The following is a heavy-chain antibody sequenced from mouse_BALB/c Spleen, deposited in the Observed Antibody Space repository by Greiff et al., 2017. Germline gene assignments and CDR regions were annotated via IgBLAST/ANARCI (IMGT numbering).Heavy chain of an antibody. J-gene: IGHJ3*01. CDR3: ARDPSGSDYGWFAY. CDR2: ICAGGST. Sequence: VQLVESGPGLVAPSHCLSITCTASGFSFTSYCVHWVRQPPGKGLEWLGVICAGGSTTYNSALMSRLSISTVNSKSHVFLILNSLQTDDTAMYYCARDPSGSDYGWFAYWGQGTLVTVSA. D-gene: IGHD3-1*01. V-gene: IGHV2-9*02. CDR1: GFSFTSYC.